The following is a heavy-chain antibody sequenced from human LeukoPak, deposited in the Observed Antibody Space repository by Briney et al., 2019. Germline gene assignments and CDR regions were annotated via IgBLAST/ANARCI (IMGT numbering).Heavy chain of an antibody. CDR2: ISYDGSNK. J-gene: IGHJ4*02. V-gene: IGHV3-30*18. D-gene: IGHD6-19*01. Sequence: GRSLRLSCAASGFTFSSYGMHWVRQAPGKGLEWVAVISYDGSNKYYADSVKGRFTISRDNSKNTLYLQMNSLRAEDTAVYYCAKESSSGWNAISNKGCDYWGQGTLVSVSS. CDR3: AKESSSGWNAISNKGCDY. CDR1: GFTFSSYG.